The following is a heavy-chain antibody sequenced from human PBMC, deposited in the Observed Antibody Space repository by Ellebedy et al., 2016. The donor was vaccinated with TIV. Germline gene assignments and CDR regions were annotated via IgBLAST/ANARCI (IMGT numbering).Heavy chain of an antibody. CDR2: VYSSGST. Sequence: SETLSLTCTVSGDSISSSNYYWGWIRQPPGKGLEWIGTVYSSGSTYCNPSLKSRVTISVDASKNQFSLKLSSVTAADTAVYYCARHALVLDIEPYDWFGPWGQGTLVTVSS. V-gene: IGHV4-39*01. CDR3: ARHALVLDIEPYDWFGP. J-gene: IGHJ5*02. CDR1: GDSISSSNYY. D-gene: IGHD2-15*01.